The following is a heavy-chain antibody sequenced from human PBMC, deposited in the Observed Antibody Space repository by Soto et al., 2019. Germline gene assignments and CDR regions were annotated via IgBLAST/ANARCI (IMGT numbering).Heavy chain of an antibody. CDR1: GGTFSSYT. D-gene: IGHD3-10*01. J-gene: IGHJ6*02. V-gene: IGHV1-69*02. CDR2: IIPILGIA. Sequence: QVQLVQSGAEVKKPGSSVKVSCKASGGTFSSYTISWVRQAPGQGLEWMGRIIPILGIANYAQKFQGRVRITADKSTSTDYMELSSLRSEDTVVYYCASPRSEGGRMEAKWFGGSYYYYYGMDVWGQGTTVTVSS. CDR3: ASPRSEGGRMEAKWFGGSYYYYYGMDV.